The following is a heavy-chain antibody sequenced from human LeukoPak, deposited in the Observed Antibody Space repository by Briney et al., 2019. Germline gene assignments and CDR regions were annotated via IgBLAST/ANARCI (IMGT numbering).Heavy chain of an antibody. V-gene: IGHV3-7*01. CDR1: GFTFSSYW. J-gene: IGHJ5*02. CDR3: ARVSGYYDILTGYPDNWFDP. CDR2: IKQDGSEK. D-gene: IGHD3-9*01. Sequence: PGGSLRLSCAASGFTFSSYWMSWVRQAPGKGLEWVANIKQDGSEKYYVDSVKGRFTISRDNAKNSLYLQMNSLRAEDTAVYYCARVSGYYDILTGYPDNWFDPWGQGTLVTVSS.